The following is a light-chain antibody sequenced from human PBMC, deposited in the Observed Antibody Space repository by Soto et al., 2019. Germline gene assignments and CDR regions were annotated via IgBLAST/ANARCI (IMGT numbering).Light chain of an antibody. CDR3: SSYTSSSTVV. CDR2: DVS. Sequence: QSALTQPASVSGSPGPSITISCTGTSSDVGGYNYVSWYQQHPGKAPKLMMYDVSNRPSGVSNRFSGSNSGNTASLTISGLQAEDEADYYCSSYTSSSTVVCVGGTKLTVL. V-gene: IGLV2-14*01. J-gene: IGLJ2*01. CDR1: SSDVGGYNY.